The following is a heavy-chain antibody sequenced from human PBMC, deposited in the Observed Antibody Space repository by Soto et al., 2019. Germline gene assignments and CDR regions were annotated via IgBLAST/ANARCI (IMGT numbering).Heavy chain of an antibody. CDR2: INHSGSA. J-gene: IGHJ4*02. CDR1: GGSISSGDYY. CDR3: ARGLISGSHYSGGWYYFDS. V-gene: IGHV4-39*07. D-gene: IGHD1-26*01. Sequence: SETLSLTCTVSGGSISSGDYYWSWIRQPPGKGLQWIGQINHSGSANYNPSLKSRVTISVHTSSSQFSLELSSVTAADTAVYYCARGLISGSHYSGGWYYFDSWGQGTQVTVSS.